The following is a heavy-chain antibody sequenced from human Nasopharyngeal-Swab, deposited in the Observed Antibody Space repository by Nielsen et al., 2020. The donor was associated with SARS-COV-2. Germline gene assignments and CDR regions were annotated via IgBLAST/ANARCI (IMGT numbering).Heavy chain of an antibody. Sequence: ASVKVSCKVSGYTLTELAMHWVRQAPGKGLEWMGGFDPEDGETIYAQKFQGRVTMTEDTSTGTAYMELSSLRSEDTAVYYCATGAAVAGTRISYYYYYSMDVWGQGTTVTVSS. J-gene: IGHJ6*02. CDR2: FDPEDGET. CDR3: ATGAAVAGTRISYYYYYSMDV. V-gene: IGHV1-24*01. D-gene: IGHD6-19*01. CDR1: GYTLTELA.